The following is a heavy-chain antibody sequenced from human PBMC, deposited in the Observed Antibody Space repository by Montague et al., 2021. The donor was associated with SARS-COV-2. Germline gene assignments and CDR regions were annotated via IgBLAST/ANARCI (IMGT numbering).Heavy chain of an antibody. J-gene: IGHJ4*02. CDR1: GFSLSTSGMC. CDR3: ARETGATVSRDY. Sequence: PALVKPTQTLTLTCTFSGFSLSTSGMCVSWIRQPPGKALEWLARIDWDDDKYYSTSLKTRLTISKDTSKNQVVLTMTNMDPVDTATYYCARETGATVSRDYWGQGTLVTVSS. CDR2: IDWDDDK. V-gene: IGHV2-70*11. D-gene: IGHD1-7*01.